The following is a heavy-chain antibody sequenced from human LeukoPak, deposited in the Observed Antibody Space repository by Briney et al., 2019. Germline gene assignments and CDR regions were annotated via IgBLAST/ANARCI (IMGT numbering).Heavy chain of an antibody. CDR2: VSVYDGKT. D-gene: IGHD3-10*01. J-gene: IGHJ4*02. CDR1: GYTFTGYY. V-gene: IGHV1-18*04. CDR3: ARLDYASGSYYSTPLDH. Sequence: GASVKVSCKASGYTFTGYYMQWVRQAPGQGLEWLGLVSVYDGKTNYAQTVQDRVTMTTDTSTGTAYMDLRSLRSDDTAIYYCARLDYASGSYYSTPLDHWGQGTLVTVSS.